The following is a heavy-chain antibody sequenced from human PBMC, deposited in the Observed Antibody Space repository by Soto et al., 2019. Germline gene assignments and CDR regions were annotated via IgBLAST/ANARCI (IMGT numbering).Heavy chain of an antibody. D-gene: IGHD2-2*01. CDR1: GYDFTAYD. V-gene: IGHV1-8*02. Sequence: ASVKVSCKASGYDFTAYDINWVRQASGQGLEWMGWMNPINGATGTARRFQGRVSMTRNTDTGTAYLELTSLRPDDTAVYFCGRGPSPRAPAGGTPYYYAMDVWGQGTTVTVSS. J-gene: IGHJ6*02. CDR2: MNPINGAT. CDR3: GRGPSPRAPAGGTPYYYAMDV.